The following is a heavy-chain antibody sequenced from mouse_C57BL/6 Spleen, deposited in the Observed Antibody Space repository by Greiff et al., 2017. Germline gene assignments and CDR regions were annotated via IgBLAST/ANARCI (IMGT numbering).Heavy chain of an antibody. CDR2: IYPRSGNT. J-gene: IGHJ3*01. CDR3: AREGVSKGVAY. D-gene: IGHD2-5*01. CDR1: GYTFTSYG. Sequence: LVESGAELARPGASVKLSCKASGYTFTSYGISWVKQRTGQGLEWIGEIYPRSGNTYYNEKFKGKATLTADKSSSTAYMELRSLTSEDSAVYFCAREGVSKGVAYWGQGTLVTVSA. V-gene: IGHV1-81*01.